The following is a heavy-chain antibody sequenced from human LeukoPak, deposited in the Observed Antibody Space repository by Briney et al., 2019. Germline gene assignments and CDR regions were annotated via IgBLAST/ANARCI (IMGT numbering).Heavy chain of an antibody. CDR3: ARAVYGSGSPMNLGVDY. Sequence: ASVKVSCKASGYTFTGYYMHWVRQAPGQGLEWMGRINPNSGGTNYAQKFQGRVTMTRDTSISTAYMELSRLRSDDTAVYYCARAVYGSGSPMNLGVDYWGQGTLVTVSS. D-gene: IGHD3-10*01. J-gene: IGHJ4*02. V-gene: IGHV1-2*06. CDR1: GYTFTGYY. CDR2: INPNSGGT.